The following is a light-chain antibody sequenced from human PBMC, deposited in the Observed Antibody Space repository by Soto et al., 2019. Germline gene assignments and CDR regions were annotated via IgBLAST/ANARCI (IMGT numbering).Light chain of an antibody. Sequence: EIVLTQSPATLSFSPAEKSTLSCRASQSVRTSLAGYQQKPGQAPRLLVYDASDRATGIPARFSGSGSGTDFTLTISSLEPEDFAMYYCQQRSNWPPISFGQGTK. CDR3: QQRSNWPPIS. V-gene: IGKV3-11*01. CDR2: DAS. CDR1: QSVRTS. J-gene: IGKJ2*01.